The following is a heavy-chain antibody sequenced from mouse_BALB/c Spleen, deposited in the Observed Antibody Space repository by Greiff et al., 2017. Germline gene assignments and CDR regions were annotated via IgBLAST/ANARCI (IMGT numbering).Heavy chain of an antibody. CDR3: ARRDHYYAMDY. J-gene: IGHJ4*01. CDR2: ISSGSSTI. V-gene: IGHV5-17*02. Sequence: EVKLVESGGGLVQPGGSRKLSCAASGFTFSSFGMHWVRQAPEKGLEWVAYISSGSSTIYYADTVKGRFTISRDNPKNTLFLQMTSLRSEDTAMYYCARRDHYYAMDYWGQGTSVTVSS. CDR1: GFTFSSFG.